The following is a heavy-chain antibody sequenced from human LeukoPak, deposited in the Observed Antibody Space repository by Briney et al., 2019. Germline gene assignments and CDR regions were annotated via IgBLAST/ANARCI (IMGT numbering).Heavy chain of an antibody. CDR3: ARDQRASLRYFDWSFDP. D-gene: IGHD3-9*01. V-gene: IGHV1-2*02. J-gene: IGHJ5*02. Sequence: ASVKVSCKASAYTFTGFYMHWLRQAPGQGLEWMGWINPNSGGTNYAQRFQGRVTMTRDTSIRTAYMELSRLRSDDTAVYYCARDQRASLRYFDWSFDPWGQGTLVTVSS. CDR2: INPNSGGT. CDR1: AYTFTGFY.